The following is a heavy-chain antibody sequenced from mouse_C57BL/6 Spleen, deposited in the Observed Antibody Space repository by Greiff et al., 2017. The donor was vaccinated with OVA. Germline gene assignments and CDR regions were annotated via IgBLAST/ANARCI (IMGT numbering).Heavy chain of an antibody. J-gene: IGHJ2*01. CDR2: IDPEDGET. V-gene: IGHV14-2*01. CDR1: GFNINDYY. Sequence: EVKLMESGAELVKPGASVKLSCTASGFNINDYYMHWVKQRTEQGLEWIGRIDPEDGETKYAPKFQGKATITADTASNTAYLQLSSLTSVDTAVYDCARSKGSSSDYWGQGTTLTVSS. D-gene: IGHD1-1*01. CDR3: ARSKGSSSDY.